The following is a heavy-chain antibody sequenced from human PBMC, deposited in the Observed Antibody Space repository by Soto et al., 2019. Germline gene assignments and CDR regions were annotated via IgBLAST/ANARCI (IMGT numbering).Heavy chain of an antibody. CDR2: IIPIFGTA. V-gene: IGHV1-69*13. CDR1: GGTFSRYA. CDR3: ARGWGYDSDTYYYAY. D-gene: IGHD3-22*01. Sequence: SVKVSCKASGGTFSRYAISWVRQAPGQGLEWMGGIIPIFGTANYAQKFQGRVTITADESTSTAYMDLSRLRFEDTAVYYCARGWGYDSDTYYYAYWGQGTLVTVSS. J-gene: IGHJ4*02.